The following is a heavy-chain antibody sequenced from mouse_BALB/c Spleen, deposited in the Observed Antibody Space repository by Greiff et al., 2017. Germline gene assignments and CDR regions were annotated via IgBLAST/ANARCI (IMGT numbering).Heavy chain of an antibody. CDR1: GYTFTDYE. CDR2: IDPETGGT. D-gene: IGHD2-14*01. Sequence: VQLQQSGAELVRPGASVTLSCKASGYTFTDYEMHWVKQTPVHGLEWIGAIDPETGGTAYNQKFKGKATLTADKSSSTAYMELRSLTSEDSAVYYCTREGYPHYYAMDYWGQGTSVTVSS. CDR3: TREGYPHYYAMDY. V-gene: IGHV1-15*01. J-gene: IGHJ4*01.